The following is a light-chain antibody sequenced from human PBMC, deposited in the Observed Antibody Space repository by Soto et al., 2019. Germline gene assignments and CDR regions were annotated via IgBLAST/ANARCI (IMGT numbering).Light chain of an antibody. V-gene: IGKV1-9*01. Sequence: DIQLTQSPSFLSASVGDRVTITCRASQGISSYLAWYQQKPGKAPKLLIYAASTLQSGVPSRFSGSGSGTEFTLTISSLQPEDFATYYCQQLNSYPLFGPEIKVDIK. J-gene: IGKJ3*01. CDR1: QGISSY. CDR3: QQLNSYPL. CDR2: AAS.